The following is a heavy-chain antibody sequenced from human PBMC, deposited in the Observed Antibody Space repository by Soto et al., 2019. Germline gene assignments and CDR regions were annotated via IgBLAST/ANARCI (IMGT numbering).Heavy chain of an antibody. J-gene: IGHJ3*02. D-gene: IGHD2-15*01. V-gene: IGHV3-30-3*01. Sequence: QVQLVESGGGVVQPGRSLRLSCAASGFTFSSYAMHWVRQAPGKGLEWVAVISYDGSNKYYADSVKGRFTISRDNSKNTLYLQMNSLRAEDTAVYYCERVVAAIGAFDIWGQGTMVTVSS. CDR3: ERVVAAIGAFDI. CDR2: ISYDGSNK. CDR1: GFTFSSYA.